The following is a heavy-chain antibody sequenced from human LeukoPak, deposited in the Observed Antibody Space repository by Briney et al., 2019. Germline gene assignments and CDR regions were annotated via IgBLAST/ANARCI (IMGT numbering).Heavy chain of an antibody. CDR3: ARGPYHMDV. Sequence: GGSLRLSCAASGFTFSNYAMTWVRQAPGKGLEWVSVISGSGSNTDYADSVKGRFTISRDNSKNTLSLQMNSLRAEDTAVYFCARGPYHMDVWGRGTTVTVSS. D-gene: IGHD2-2*01. CDR1: GFTFSNYA. V-gene: IGHV3-23*01. J-gene: IGHJ6*02. CDR2: ISGSGSNT.